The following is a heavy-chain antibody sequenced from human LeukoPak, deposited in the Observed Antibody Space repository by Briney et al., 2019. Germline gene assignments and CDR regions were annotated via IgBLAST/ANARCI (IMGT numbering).Heavy chain of an antibody. CDR2: ISYDGSNK. Sequence: GGSLRLSCAASGFTFSSYAMHWVRQAPGKGLEWVAVISYDGSNKYYADSVKGRFTISRDNSKNTLYLQMNSLRAEDTAVYYCARVEAARRLHYYYGMDVWGQGTTVTVSS. CDR3: ARVEAARRLHYYYGMDV. D-gene: IGHD6-6*01. V-gene: IGHV3-30-3*01. CDR1: GFTFSSYA. J-gene: IGHJ6*02.